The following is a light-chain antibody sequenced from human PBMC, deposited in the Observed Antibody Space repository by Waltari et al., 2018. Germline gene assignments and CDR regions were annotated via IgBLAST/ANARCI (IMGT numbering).Light chain of an antibody. V-gene: IGKV3-11*01. CDR3: QQRTSWPPIT. Sequence: IVLTQSPATLSLSPGERATLSCRASESVSTYLGWYQQKPGQAPRLLIYDASSRATGTPARFSGSGSETDFTLTISSIEPEDFAVYYCQQRTSWPPITFGQGTRLEIK. J-gene: IGKJ5*01. CDR1: ESVSTY. CDR2: DAS.